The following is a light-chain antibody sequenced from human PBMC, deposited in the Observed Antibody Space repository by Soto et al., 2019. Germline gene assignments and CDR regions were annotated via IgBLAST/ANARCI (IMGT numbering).Light chain of an antibody. Sequence: QSVLTQPASVSGSPGQSITISCTGTSSDVGSYNLVSWYQQHPGKAPKLIIYEGSKRPSGVSNRFSGSKSGNTASLTISGLQAEDEADYYCCSYAGSSTNYVFGTGTKVTVL. CDR3: CSYAGSSTNYV. CDR2: EGS. CDR1: SSDVGSYNL. V-gene: IGLV2-23*01. J-gene: IGLJ1*01.